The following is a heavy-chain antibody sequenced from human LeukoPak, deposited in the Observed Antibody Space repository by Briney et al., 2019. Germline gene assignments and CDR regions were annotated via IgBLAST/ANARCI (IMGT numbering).Heavy chain of an antibody. D-gene: IGHD2-2*01. CDR1: GFTFRDYW. CDR3: ARETRYYFDY. V-gene: IGHV3-7*01. J-gene: IGHJ4*02. Sequence: GGSLRLSCVVSGFTFRDYWMSWVRQAPGKGLEWVANIKEDGRETYYADSVEGRFTISRDNAKKTVYLQMSSLRADDTAVYYCARETRYYFDYWGQGTLVTVSS. CDR2: IKEDGRET.